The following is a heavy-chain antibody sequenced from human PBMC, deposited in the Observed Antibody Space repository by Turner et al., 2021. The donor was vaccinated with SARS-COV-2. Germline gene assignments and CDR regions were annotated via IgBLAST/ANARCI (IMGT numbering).Heavy chain of an antibody. V-gene: IGHV4-39*01. CDR3: AVERIQLRSAGYGMDV. J-gene: IGHJ6*02. CDR1: GGSISSSSYY. D-gene: IGHD5-18*01. CDR2: IYYSGST. Sequence: QLQLQESGPGLVKPSATRSLTCTVSGGSISSSSYYWGWVRQPPGKGLEWSGSIYYSGSTNYNPSLKSRVTISVDTSKSQYSLKLRSVTAADTAVYYCAVERIQLRSAGYGMDVWGQGTTVTVSS.